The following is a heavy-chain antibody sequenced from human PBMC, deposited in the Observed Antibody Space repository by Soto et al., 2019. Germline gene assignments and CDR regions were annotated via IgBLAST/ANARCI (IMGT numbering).Heavy chain of an antibody. CDR2: VHSSGNT. CDR1: GGSMSPFY. V-gene: IGHV4-59*12. Sequence: QVQLQETGPGLVKPFETLSLNCSVSGGSMSPFYWSWIRQSPGKGLEWIGYVHSSGNTKSKPSAKSLIKLSLVSSNNPFSLILTSVTAADAVVYFCTSHKPNTGHDVLDAFEIWGQGTMVTVSS. D-gene: IGHD2-15*01. CDR3: TSHKPNTGHDVLDAFEI. J-gene: IGHJ3*02.